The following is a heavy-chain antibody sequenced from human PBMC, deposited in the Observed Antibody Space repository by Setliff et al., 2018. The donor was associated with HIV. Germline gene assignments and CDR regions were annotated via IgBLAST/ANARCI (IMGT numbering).Heavy chain of an antibody. CDR3: VGRFGLVQIFYFDY. CDR1: GGSISNHF. V-gene: IGHV4-59*11. Sequence: PSETLSLTCTVSGGSISNHFWTWIRQSPGKGLEWIGSMYYGGSATYNPSLKSRVTISIDTSKSQFSLKLSSATAADTAVYFCVGRFGLVQIFYFDYWGQGMLVTVS. D-gene: IGHD2-15*01. CDR2: MYYGGSA. J-gene: IGHJ4*02.